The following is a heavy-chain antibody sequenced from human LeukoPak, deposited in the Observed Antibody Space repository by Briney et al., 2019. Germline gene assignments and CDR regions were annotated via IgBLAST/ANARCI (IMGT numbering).Heavy chain of an antibody. J-gene: IGHJ4*02. CDR3: AKGSPFSSSRNFDC. D-gene: IGHD6-13*01. CDR2: ISASGGST. CDR1: GSTFSSYG. V-gene: IGHV3-23*01. Sequence: PGGSLRLSCAASGSTFSSYGMSWVPQAPGKGLEWVSGISASGGSTYYADSVKGRFSISRDNSKNTLYLQMNSLRAEDTAVYFCAKGSPFSSSRNFDCWGQDNLVTVSS.